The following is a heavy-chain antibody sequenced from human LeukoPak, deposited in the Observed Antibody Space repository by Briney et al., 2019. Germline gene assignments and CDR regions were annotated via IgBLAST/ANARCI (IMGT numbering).Heavy chain of an antibody. V-gene: IGHV3-11*01. Sequence: GGSLRLSCAASGFTFSNYWMSWVRQAPGKGLEWVSYISSSGSTIYFADSVKGRFTISRDNAKNSLYLQMNSLRAEDTAVYYCARDYQSNYFDFWGQGTLVTVSS. CDR1: GFTFSNYW. CDR3: ARDYQSNYFDF. J-gene: IGHJ4*02. CDR2: ISSSGSTI. D-gene: IGHD3-16*02.